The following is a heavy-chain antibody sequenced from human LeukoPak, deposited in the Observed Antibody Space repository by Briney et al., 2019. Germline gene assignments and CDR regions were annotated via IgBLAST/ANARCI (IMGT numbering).Heavy chain of an antibody. D-gene: IGHD3-9*01. CDR1: GFTFSSYS. Sequence: GVSLRLSCAASGFTFSSYSMNWVRQGPGKGLEWGSSISSSSSYIYYADSVKGRFTISRDSAKNSLYLQMNSLRAEDTAVYSCARDLYDILTGYYPQFDYWGQGTLVTVSS. CDR2: ISSSSSYI. CDR3: ARDLYDILTGYYPQFDY. V-gene: IGHV3-21*01. J-gene: IGHJ4*02.